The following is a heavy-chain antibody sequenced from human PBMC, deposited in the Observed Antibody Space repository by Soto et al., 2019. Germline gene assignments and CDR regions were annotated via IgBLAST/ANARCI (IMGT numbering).Heavy chain of an antibody. D-gene: IGHD3-10*01. CDR3: ARDNPMVRGAAYYYYMDV. V-gene: IGHV3-21*01. J-gene: IGHJ6*03. CDR1: GFTFSSYS. CDR2: ISSSSSYI. Sequence: EVQLVESGGGLVKPGGSLRLSCAASGFTFSSYSMNWIRQAPGKGLERVSSISSSSSYIYYADSVKGRFTISRDNAKNSLYLQMNSLRAEDTAVYYCARDNPMVRGAAYYYYMDVWGKGTTVTVSS.